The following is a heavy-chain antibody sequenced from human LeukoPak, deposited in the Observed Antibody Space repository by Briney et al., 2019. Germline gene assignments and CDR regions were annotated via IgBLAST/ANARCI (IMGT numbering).Heavy chain of an antibody. V-gene: IGHV3-7*05. Sequence: GRSLRLSCAASGFTFSSYSMNWVRQAPGKGLEWVANINQDGSDEYHVDSVKGRFTISRDNAKNSLYLQVNSLRAEDTAVFYCARDSSDYATFDIWGQGTMVTVSS. CDR2: INQDGSDE. CDR1: GFTFSSYS. CDR3: ARDSSDYATFDI. D-gene: IGHD3-22*01. J-gene: IGHJ3*02.